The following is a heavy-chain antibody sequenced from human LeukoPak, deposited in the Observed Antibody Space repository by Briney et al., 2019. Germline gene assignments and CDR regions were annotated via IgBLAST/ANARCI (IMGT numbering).Heavy chain of an antibody. V-gene: IGHV1-46*01. D-gene: IGHD6-13*01. J-gene: IGHJ4*02. Sequence: ASVKVSCKASGYTFTSYAMNWVRQAPGQGLEWMGIINPSGGSTSYAQKFQGRVTMTRDTSTSTVYMELSSLRSEDTAVYYCAREMPMVPFDYWGQGTLVTVSS. CDR3: AREMPMVPFDY. CDR1: GYTFTSYA. CDR2: INPSGGST.